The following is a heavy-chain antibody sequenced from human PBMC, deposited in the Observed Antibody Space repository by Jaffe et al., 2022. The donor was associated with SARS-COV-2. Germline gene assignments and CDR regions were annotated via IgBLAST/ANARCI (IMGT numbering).Heavy chain of an antibody. V-gene: IGHV4-39*01. Sequence: QLQLQESGPGLVKPSETLSLTCSVSGVSISSNNYYWGWIRQPPGKGLEWIGSVYYSGSTYYNPSLKSRVTISVDTSKNQLSLKLSSVTAAETAVYYCARHKSYNVEAYDALDIWGQGTMVTASS. J-gene: IGHJ3*02. D-gene: IGHD1-1*01. CDR2: VYYSGST. CDR1: GVSISSNNYY. CDR3: ARHKSYNVEAYDALDI.